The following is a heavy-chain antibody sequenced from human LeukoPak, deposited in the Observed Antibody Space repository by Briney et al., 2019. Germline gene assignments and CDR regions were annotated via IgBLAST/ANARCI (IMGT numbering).Heavy chain of an antibody. CDR3: AKDLYSSSSGAFDI. V-gene: IGHV3-53*05. CDR1: GFTVSSNY. J-gene: IGHJ3*02. D-gene: IGHD6-6*01. Sequence: GGSLRLSCTASGFTVSSNYMSWVRQAPGKGLEWVSVIYSGGSTYYADSVNGRFTISRDNSKNTLSLQMNSLRAEDTAVYYCAKDLYSSSSGAFDIWGQGTMVTVSS. CDR2: IYSGGST.